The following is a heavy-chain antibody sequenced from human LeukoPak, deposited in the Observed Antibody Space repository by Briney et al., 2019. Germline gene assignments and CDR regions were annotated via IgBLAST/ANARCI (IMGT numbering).Heavy chain of an antibody. V-gene: IGHV4-61*01. D-gene: IGHD1-26*01. CDR1: GASVSSASY. CDR3: ARSRAFNSGAFDP. Sequence: SETPSLTCTVSGASVSSASYWSWIRQPPGKGVEWIAHIYNGVNTNYNPSLKSRVTISVDTSKNQFSLRLNSVTAADTAVYYCARSRAFNSGAFDPWGQGSLVTVSS. J-gene: IGHJ5*02. CDR2: IYNGVNT.